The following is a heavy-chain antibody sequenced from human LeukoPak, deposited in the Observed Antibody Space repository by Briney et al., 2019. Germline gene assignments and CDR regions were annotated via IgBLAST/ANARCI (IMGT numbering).Heavy chain of an antibody. Sequence: GGSLRLSCAASGFTFSSYGMHWVRQAPGKGLEWVAVISYDGSNKYYADSVKGRFTISRDNSKNTLYLQMNSLRAEDTAVYYCAKEGPTPYYYYYMDVWGKGTTVTVSS. CDR3: AKEGPTPYYYYYMDV. V-gene: IGHV3-30*18. CDR2: ISYDGSNK. J-gene: IGHJ6*03. CDR1: GFTFSSYG.